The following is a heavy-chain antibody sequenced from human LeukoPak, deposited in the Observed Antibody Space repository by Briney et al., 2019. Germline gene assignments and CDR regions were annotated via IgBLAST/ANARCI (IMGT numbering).Heavy chain of an antibody. CDR1: GGSISSGSYY. CDR3: ASVGPTVTTGAFDI. D-gene: IGHD4-17*01. V-gene: IGHV4-61*02. J-gene: IGHJ3*02. CDR2: IYTSGST. Sequence: SQTLSLTCTVSGGSISSGSYYWSWIRQPAGKGLEWIGRIYTSGSTNYNPSLKSRVTISVGTSKNQFSLKLSSVTAADTAVYYCASVGPTVTTGAFDIWGQGTMVTVSS.